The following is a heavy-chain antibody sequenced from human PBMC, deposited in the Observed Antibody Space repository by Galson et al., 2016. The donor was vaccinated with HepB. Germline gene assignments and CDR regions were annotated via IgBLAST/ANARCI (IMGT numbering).Heavy chain of an antibody. CDR3: ARDFHGDYIDY. CDR1: GFIFSTYG. V-gene: IGHV3-33*01. D-gene: IGHD4-17*01. J-gene: IGHJ4*02. Sequence: SLRLSCAASGFIFSTYGMPWVRQAPGKGLEWVAVIWHDGSNKYYSDSVKGRFTISRDNSMGTLYLQMNTLRVEDTAVYYCARDFHGDYIDYWGQGALVTVSS. CDR2: IWHDGSNK.